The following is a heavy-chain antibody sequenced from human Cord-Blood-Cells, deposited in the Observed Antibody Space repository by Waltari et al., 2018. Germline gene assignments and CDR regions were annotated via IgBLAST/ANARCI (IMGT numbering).Heavy chain of an antibody. V-gene: IGHV3-7*01. CDR1: GFTFSSYW. CDR2: IKQDGREK. D-gene: IGHD4-4*01. J-gene: IGHJ4*02. Sequence: EVQLVESGGGLVQPGGSLRLSCAASGFTFSSYWMSWVRQAPGKGREWVAKIKQDGREKYYVDAVKGRFTISRDNAKNSLYLQMNSLRAEDTAVYYCARDSAGYSNYGWVDYWGQGTLVTVSS. CDR3: ARDSAGYSNYGWVDY.